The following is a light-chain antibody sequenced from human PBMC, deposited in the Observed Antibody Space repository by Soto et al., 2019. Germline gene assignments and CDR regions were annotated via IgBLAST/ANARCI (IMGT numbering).Light chain of an antibody. CDR3: RKYGGQPPWT. J-gene: IGKJ1*01. CDR1: QNVANY. Sequence: ETLLTHKTATLCLAAGERSSLSFTASQNVANYLDWYQQKPGQAPRLLIYESSNRATGIAARFSGSGSGTDFTLTICRLGTADYAVYCCRKYGGQPPWTFGEGTKVDIK. V-gene: IGKV3-11*01. CDR2: ESS.